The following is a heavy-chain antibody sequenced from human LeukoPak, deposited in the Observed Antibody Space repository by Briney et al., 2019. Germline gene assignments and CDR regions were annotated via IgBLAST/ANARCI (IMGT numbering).Heavy chain of an antibody. J-gene: IGHJ4*02. CDR3: ARERGRGRDSPWFDY. D-gene: IGHD1-26*01. CDR2: IYSDGST. CDR1: GFIVSGDF. Sequence: GGSPRLSCAASGFIVSGDFMSWVRQAPGKGLEWVSVIYSDGSTYYADSVKGRFTISRDNSKNTLDLQMTGLRAEDTAVYYCARERGRGRDSPWFDYWGQGTLVTVSS. V-gene: IGHV3-53*01.